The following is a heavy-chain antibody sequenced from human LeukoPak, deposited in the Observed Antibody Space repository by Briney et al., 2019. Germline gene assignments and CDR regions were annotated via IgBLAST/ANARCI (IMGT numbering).Heavy chain of an antibody. CDR1: GYTFTGYY. CDR3: AREPQHRIAAAGASGMDV. Sequence: ASVKVSCKASGYTFTGYYMHWVRQAPGQGLEWMGIINPSGGSTSYAQKFQGRVTMTRDTSTSTVYMELSSLRSEDTAVYYCAREPQHRIAAAGASGMDVWGQGTTVTVSS. J-gene: IGHJ6*02. V-gene: IGHV1-46*01. D-gene: IGHD6-13*01. CDR2: INPSGGST.